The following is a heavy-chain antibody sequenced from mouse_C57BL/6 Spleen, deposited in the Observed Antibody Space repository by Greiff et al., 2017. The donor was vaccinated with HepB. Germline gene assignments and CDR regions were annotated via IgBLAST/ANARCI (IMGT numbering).Heavy chain of an antibody. CDR1: GFTFSDYG. CDR2: ISSGSSTI. D-gene: IGHD1-1*01. J-gene: IGHJ1*03. V-gene: IGHV5-17*01. Sequence: DVKLVESGGGLVKPGGSLKLSCAASGFTFSDYGMHWVRQAPEKGLEWVAYISSGSSTIYYADTVKGRFTISRDNAKNTLFLQMTSLRSEDTAMYYCARQGYGRSYLWWYFDVWGTGTTVTVSS. CDR3: ARQGYGRSYLWWYFDV.